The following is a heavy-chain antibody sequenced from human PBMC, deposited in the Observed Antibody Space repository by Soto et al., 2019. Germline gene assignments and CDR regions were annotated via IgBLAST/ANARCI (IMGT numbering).Heavy chain of an antibody. CDR3: ATAARPNHYYGLAV. V-gene: IGHV3-23*01. CDR2: ISGSGGST. D-gene: IGHD6-6*01. CDR1: GFTFSSYA. J-gene: IGHJ6*02. Sequence: PGGSLRLSCAASGFTFSSYAMSWVRQAPGKGLEWVSAISGSGGSTYYADSVKGRFTISRDNSKNTLYLQMNSLRAEDTAVYYCATAARPNHYYGLAVWGQGTTVTVSS.